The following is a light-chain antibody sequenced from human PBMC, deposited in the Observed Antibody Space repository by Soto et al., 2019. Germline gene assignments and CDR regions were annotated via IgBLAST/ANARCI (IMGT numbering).Light chain of an antibody. J-gene: IGLJ2*01. Sequence: QSALTQPASVSGSPGQSITISCTGISSDVGSYNLVSWYQQHPGKAPKVMIYEGSKRPSGVSSRFSGSRPGNTASLTISGLQAEDESHYYCSSYAGRSTHVVFGGGTKLTVL. CDR2: EGS. CDR1: SSDVGSYNL. V-gene: IGLV2-23*01. CDR3: SSYAGRSTHVV.